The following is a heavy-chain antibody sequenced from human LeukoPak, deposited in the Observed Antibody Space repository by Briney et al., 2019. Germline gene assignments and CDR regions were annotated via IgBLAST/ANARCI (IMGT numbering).Heavy chain of an antibody. CDR2: ISGYNGNT. CDR3: VRTVLYYDSSGWPDF. D-gene: IGHD3-22*01. CDR1: GYTFTSYG. J-gene: IGHJ4*02. Sequence: GASVKVSCKASGYTFTSYGVIWVRQAPGQGLEWMGWISGYNGNTNYAQKLQDRVTMTTDTSTSTAYMELRSLRSDDTAVCYCVRTVLYYDSSGWPDFWGQGTLVTVSS. V-gene: IGHV1-18*01.